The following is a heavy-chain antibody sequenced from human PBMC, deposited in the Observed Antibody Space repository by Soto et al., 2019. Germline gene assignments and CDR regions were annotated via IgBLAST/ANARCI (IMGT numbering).Heavy chain of an antibody. Sequence: EVQLVESGGGLVQPGGSLRLSCAASGFTFSSYWMHWVRQAPGKGLVWVSRINSEGSSTSYADSVKGRFTISRDNAKNTLYLQMNSLRAEDTAVYYCARDQTRNSADNWFDPWGQGTLVTVSS. V-gene: IGHV3-74*01. J-gene: IGHJ5*02. CDR3: ARDQTRNSADNWFDP. CDR1: GFTFSSYW. CDR2: INSEGSST.